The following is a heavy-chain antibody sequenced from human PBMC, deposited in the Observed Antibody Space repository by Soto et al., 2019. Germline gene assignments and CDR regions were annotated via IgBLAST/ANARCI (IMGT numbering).Heavy chain of an antibody. CDR3: ARDQLEGNWFDP. V-gene: IGHV4-30-2*01. CDR2: IYHSGST. Sequence: QLQLQESGSGLVRPSQTLSLTCAVSGGSISSGGYSWNWIRQPPGKGLEWIGYIYHSGSTLYNPSLKSRVTISVDKSRTQFSLQLSSVAAADTAVYDCARDQLEGNWFDPWGQGTLVTVSS. D-gene: IGHD1-1*01. J-gene: IGHJ5*02. CDR1: GGSISSGGYS.